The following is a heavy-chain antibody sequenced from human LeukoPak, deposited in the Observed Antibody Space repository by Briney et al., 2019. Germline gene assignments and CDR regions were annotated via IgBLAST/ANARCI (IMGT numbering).Heavy chain of an antibody. V-gene: IGHV5-10-1*01. J-gene: IGHJ5*02. Sequence: GESLKISSKGSGYSFTSYWISWVRQMPGKGLEWMGRIDPSDSYTNYSPSFQGHVTISADKSISTAYLQWSSLKASDTAMYYCARRVSSSGWFDPWGQGTLGTVSS. CDR3: ARRVSSSGWFDP. D-gene: IGHD6-6*01. CDR2: IDPSDSYT. CDR1: GYSFTSYW.